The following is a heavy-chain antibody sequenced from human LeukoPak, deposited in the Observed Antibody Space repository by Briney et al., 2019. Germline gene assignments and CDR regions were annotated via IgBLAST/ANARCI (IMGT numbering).Heavy chain of an antibody. CDR3: ARGNEPYCSSTSCYGGVPYYFDY. CDR2: IYYSGST. J-gene: IGHJ4*02. V-gene: IGHV4-59*01. D-gene: IGHD2-2*01. CDR1: GGSISSYY. Sequence: SETLSLTCTVSGGSISSYYWSWIRQPPGKGLEWIGYIYYSGSTNYNPSLKSRVTISVDTSKNQFSLKLSSVTAADTAVYYCARGNEPYCSSTSCYGGVPYYFDYWGQGTLVTVSS.